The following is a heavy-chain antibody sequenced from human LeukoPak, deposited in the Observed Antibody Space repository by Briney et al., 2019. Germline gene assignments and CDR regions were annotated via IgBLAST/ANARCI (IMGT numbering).Heavy chain of an antibody. D-gene: IGHD1-26*01. CDR1: VFTFSSYA. J-gene: IGHJ4*02. CDR3: ARDRHSGSFYGYFVH. CDR2: ISDDGSNK. V-gene: IGHV3-30-3*01. Sequence: GGSLRLSCAASVFTFSSYAMHWVRQALGKGLEWVAVISDDGSNKHYADSVKGRFTISRDSSKNTLYLQMNSLRAEDTAVYYCARDRHSGSFYGYFVHWGQGTLVTVSS.